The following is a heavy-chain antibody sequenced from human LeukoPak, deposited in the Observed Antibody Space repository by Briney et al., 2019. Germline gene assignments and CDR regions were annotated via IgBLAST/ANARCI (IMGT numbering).Heavy chain of an antibody. Sequence: GSLRLSCAASGVTFSSYAMSWVRQAPGKGLEWVSAISGSGGSTYYADSVKGRFTISRDNSKNTLYLQMNSLRAEDTAVYYCAKQYCSGGSCYSGDYFDYWGQGTLVTVSS. CDR2: ISGSGGST. J-gene: IGHJ4*02. CDR1: GVTFSSYA. D-gene: IGHD2-15*01. V-gene: IGHV3-23*01. CDR3: AKQYCSGGSCYSGDYFDY.